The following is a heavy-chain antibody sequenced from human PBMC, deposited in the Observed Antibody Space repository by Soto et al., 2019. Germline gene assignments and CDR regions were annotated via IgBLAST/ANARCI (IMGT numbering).Heavy chain of an antibody. CDR1: GGTSSTYA. CDR2: IIPLYDSP. D-gene: IGHD4-17*01. V-gene: IGHV1-69*06. J-gene: IGHJ4*02. CDR3: ARGSHYGDALY. Sequence: QVQLVQSGADVKKPGSSARVSCKASGGTSSTYAVQWVRQAPGQGLEWMGGIIPLYDSPYYARNFQGRFTIAADKSTDTAYMELRTLGYEDTAVYYCARGSHYGDALYWGQGTLVTVSS.